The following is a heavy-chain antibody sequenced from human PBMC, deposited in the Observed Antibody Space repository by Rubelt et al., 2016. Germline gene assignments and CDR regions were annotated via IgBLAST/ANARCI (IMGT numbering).Heavy chain of an antibody. CDR1: GGSFSGYY. CDR3: AREPPSSGGYREFDY. CDR2: ISYSGST. J-gene: IGHJ4*02. Sequence: QVQLQQWGAGLLKPSETLSLTCAVYGGSFSGYYWSWIRQPPGKGLEWIGYISYSGSTDYNPSLKRRVTISLDTSKNQFLLEPASVTAADTCGYYCAREPPSSGGYREFDYWGQGILVTVSS. D-gene: IGHD6-19*01. V-gene: IGHV4-34*01.